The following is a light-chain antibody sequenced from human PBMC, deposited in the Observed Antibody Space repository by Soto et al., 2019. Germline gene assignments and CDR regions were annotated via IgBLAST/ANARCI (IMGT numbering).Light chain of an antibody. CDR2: DNN. V-gene: IGLV1-40*01. J-gene: IGLJ3*02. Sequence: QSVLTQPPSVSGAPGQRVTISCTGTRSNIGAGFDVHWYQQLPGTAPKLLIYDNNNRPSGIPDRFSGSKSGTSATLGITGLQTGDEADYYCAVWDSSLSAGVFGGGTKLTVL. CDR3: AVWDSSLSAGV. CDR1: RSNIGAGFD.